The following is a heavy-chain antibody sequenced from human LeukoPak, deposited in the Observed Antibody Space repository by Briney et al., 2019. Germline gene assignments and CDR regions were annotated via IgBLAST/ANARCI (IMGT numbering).Heavy chain of an antibody. CDR2: IYYSGST. V-gene: IGHV4-31*03. J-gene: IGHJ6*03. D-gene: IGHD4-11*01. Sequence: SETLSLTCTVSGGSISSGGYYWSWIRQHPGKGLEWIGYIYYSGSTYYNPSLKSRVTISVDTSKNQFSLKLSSVTAADTAVYYCARDRGGGFDSYSNYMDVWGKGTTVTVSS. CDR3: ARDRGGGFDSYSNYMDV. CDR1: GGSISSGGYY.